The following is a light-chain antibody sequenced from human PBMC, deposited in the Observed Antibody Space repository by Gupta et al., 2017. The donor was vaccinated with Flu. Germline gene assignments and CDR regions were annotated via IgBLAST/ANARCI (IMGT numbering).Light chain of an antibody. J-gene: IGKJ2*02. CDR2: GAS. CDR1: QSVSSN. CDR3: QQDNNWPST. V-gene: IGKV3-15*01. Sequence: EIVMTQSPATLSVSPGERATLSCRASQSVSSNLAWNQQKPGQAPRLLIYGASTRATGIPARFSGSGSGTEFTLTISSLQSEDFAVYYCQQDNNWPSTFGQGTKLAIK.